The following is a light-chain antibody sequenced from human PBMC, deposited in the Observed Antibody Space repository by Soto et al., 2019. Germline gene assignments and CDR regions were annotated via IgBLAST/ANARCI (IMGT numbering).Light chain of an antibody. CDR2: AAS. J-gene: IGKJ1*01. CDR3: QKYNSYLWT. Sequence: IQLTQSPSSLSASVGDRVTITSRASQGISSYLAWYQQKPGKAPKLLIYAASTLQSGVPSRFSGSGSGTDFTLTISSLQPDDFATYYCQKYNSYLWTFGRGTRW. V-gene: IGKV1-9*01. CDR1: QGISSY.